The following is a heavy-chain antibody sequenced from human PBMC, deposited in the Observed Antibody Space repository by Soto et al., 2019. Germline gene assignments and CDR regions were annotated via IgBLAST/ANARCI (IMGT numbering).Heavy chain of an antibody. D-gene: IGHD4-4*01. J-gene: IGHJ6*02. Sequence: VASVKVSCKSSGGTFSSYAISWVRQAPGQGLEWMGIINPSGGSTSYAQKFQGRVTMTRDTSTSTVYMELSSLRSEDTAVYYCASRRNFPTYYYLYGLDVWG. CDR3: ASRRNFPTYYYLYGLDV. CDR2: INPSGGST. V-gene: IGHV1-46*01. CDR1: GGTFSSYA.